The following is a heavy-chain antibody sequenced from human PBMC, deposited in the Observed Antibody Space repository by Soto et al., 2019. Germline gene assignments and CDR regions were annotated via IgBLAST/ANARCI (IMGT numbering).Heavy chain of an antibody. CDR2: ISYDGSNK. Sequence: QVQLVESGGGVVQPGRSLRLSCAASGFTFSSYAMHWVRQAPGKGLEWVAVISYDGSNKYYADSVKGRLTISRDNSKNTLYQQLSKLRTEGPAVYYWARPLWSDDYNWGYFDLWGRGTLVTVSS. CDR3: ARPLWSDDYNWGYFDL. V-gene: IGHV3-30-3*01. D-gene: IGHD4-4*01. CDR1: GFTFSSYA. J-gene: IGHJ2*01.